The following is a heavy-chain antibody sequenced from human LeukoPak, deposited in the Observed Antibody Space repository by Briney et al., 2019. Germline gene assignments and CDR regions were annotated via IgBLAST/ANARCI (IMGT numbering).Heavy chain of an antibody. CDR3: ARGTCSNGVCYRYGEGFHY. CDR2: IHYSGST. CDR1: GGSISSYY. V-gene: IGHV4-59*01. J-gene: IGHJ4*02. D-gene: IGHD2-8*01. Sequence: SETLSLTCTVSGGSISSYYWSWIRQPLGKGLEWIGYIHYSGSTNYNPSLKSRVTISVDTSKNEFSLKLSSVTAADTAVYYCARGTCSNGVCYRYGEGFHYWGQGTLVTVSS.